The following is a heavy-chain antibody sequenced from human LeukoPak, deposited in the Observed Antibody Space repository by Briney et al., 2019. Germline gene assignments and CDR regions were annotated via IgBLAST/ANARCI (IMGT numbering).Heavy chain of an antibody. CDR1: GFTFEIYW. V-gene: IGHV3-7*04. CDR3: ARHWEGVESDAFDI. J-gene: IGHJ3*02. CDR2: IRKDGSEK. Sequence: GGSLRLSCAASGFTFEIYWMSWVRQAPGKGLEWVANIRKDGSEKNYVDSVKGRFTISRDHAKNSLYLQMNSLRADDTALYYCARHWEGVESDAFDIWGQGTMVTVSS. D-gene: IGHD1-26*01.